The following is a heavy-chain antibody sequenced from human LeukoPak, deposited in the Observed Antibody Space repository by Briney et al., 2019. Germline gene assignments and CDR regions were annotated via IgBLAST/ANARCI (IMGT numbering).Heavy chain of an antibody. D-gene: IGHD6-19*01. V-gene: IGHV3-11*04. CDR1: GFTFSDYY. Sequence: GGSLRLSCAASGFTFSDYYMSWIRQAPGKGLEWVSYISSSGSTIYYADSVKGRFTISRHNAKNSLYLQMNSLRVEDTAVYYCARDSSGWSNWFDPWGQGTLVTVSS. J-gene: IGHJ5*02. CDR2: ISSSGSTI. CDR3: ARDSSGWSNWFDP.